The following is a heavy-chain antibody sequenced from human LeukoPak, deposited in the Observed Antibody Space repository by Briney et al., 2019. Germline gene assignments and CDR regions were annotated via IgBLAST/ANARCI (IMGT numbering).Heavy chain of an antibody. CDR3: ARDGRSDYDFWSGYLNWFDP. D-gene: IGHD3-3*01. V-gene: IGHV3-21*01. CDR2: ISSSSSYI. CDR1: GFTFSSYW. Sequence: GGSLRLSCAASGFTFSSYWMSWVRQAPGKGLEWVSSISSSSSYIYYADSVKGRFTISRDNAKNSLYLQMNSLRAEDTAVCYCARDGRSDYDFWSGYLNWFDPWGQGTLVTVSS. J-gene: IGHJ5*02.